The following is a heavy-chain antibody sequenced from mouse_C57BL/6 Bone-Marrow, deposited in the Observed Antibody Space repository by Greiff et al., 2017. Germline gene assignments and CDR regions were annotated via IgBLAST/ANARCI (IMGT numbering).Heavy chain of an antibody. V-gene: IGHV1-58*01. CDR2: IYIGNGYT. J-gene: IGHJ4*01. D-gene: IGHD4-1*01. CDR1: GYTFTSYG. Sequence: DVQLQESGAALVRPGSSVKMSCKTSGYTFTSYGINWVKQRPGQGLEWIGYIYIGNGYTDYNEKYKGRATLTSDTSSSTAYMQLSSLTSEDSAIYFCARNLGHAMDYWGQGTSVTVPS. CDR3: ARNLGHAMDY.